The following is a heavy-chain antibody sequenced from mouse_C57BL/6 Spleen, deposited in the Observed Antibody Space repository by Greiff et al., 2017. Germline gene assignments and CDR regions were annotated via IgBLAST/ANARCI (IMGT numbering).Heavy chain of an antibody. Sequence: EVQLEQSGPVLVKPGASVKMSCKASGYTFTDYYMNWVMPSHGKSLEWIGVINPYNGGTSYNQPFKDKATLTVDKSSSTAYMELNSLTSEDTAVYYCARRSNYDGFWGQGTLVTVSA. CDR2: INPYNGGT. V-gene: IGHV1-19*01. D-gene: IGHD2-1*01. CDR1: GYTFTDYY. J-gene: IGHJ3*01. CDR3: ARRSNYDGF.